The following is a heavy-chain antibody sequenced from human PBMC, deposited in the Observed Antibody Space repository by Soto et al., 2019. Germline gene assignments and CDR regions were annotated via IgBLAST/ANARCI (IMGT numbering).Heavy chain of an antibody. D-gene: IGHD3-3*01. CDR1: GFTFENYA. Sequence: SLRLSFVASGFTFENYAMSWVRQAPGKGLEWVSAISGSGGTTYYSDSVKGRFTISRDNSKNTVYLQMNDLRVEDAAEYFCAKDSWAIFGVPAGEYYAMDVWGQGTTVTVSS. CDR2: ISGSGGTT. CDR3: AKDSWAIFGVPAGEYYAMDV. J-gene: IGHJ6*02. V-gene: IGHV3-23*01.